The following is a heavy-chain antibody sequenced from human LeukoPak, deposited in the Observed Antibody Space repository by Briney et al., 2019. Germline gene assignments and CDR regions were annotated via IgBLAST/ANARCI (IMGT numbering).Heavy chain of an antibody. CDR1: GGTFSSYT. D-gene: IGHD2-2*01. CDR2: IIPILGIA. J-gene: IGHJ1*01. Sequence: SVKVSCKASGGTFSSYTISWVRQAPGQGLEWMGRIIPILGIANYAQKFQGRVTITADKSTSTAYMELSSLRSEDTAVYYCARGVVVPAATAEYLQHWGQGTLVTVFS. CDR3: ARGVVVPAATAEYLQH. V-gene: IGHV1-69*02.